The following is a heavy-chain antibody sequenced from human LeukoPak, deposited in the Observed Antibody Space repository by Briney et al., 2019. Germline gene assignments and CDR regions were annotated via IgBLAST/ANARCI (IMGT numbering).Heavy chain of an antibody. CDR3: ARVWDTTYYYGSGTNNWFDP. D-gene: IGHD3-10*01. CDR2: INPNSGGT. J-gene: IGHJ5*02. CDR1: GYTFTGYY. V-gene: IGHV1-2*06. Sequence: ASVRVSCKASGYTFTGYYMHWVRQAPGQGLERMGRINPNSGGTNYAQKFQGRVTMTRDTSISTAYMELSRLRSDDTAVYYCARVWDTTYYYGSGTNNWFDPWGQGTLVTVSS.